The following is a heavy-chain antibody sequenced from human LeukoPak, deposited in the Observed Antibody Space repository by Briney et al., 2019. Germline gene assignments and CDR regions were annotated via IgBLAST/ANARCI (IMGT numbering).Heavy chain of an antibody. Sequence: MSSETLSLTCSVSGGSINSYYWSWYRQPPGKELEWIGYIYYTGSTNYNPSLKSRVTISVDTSKNQFSLKLSAVTAADTAVYYCARNGTSSYFDYWGQGTLVTVSS. V-gene: IGHV4-59*08. CDR1: GGSINSYY. CDR2: IYYTGST. J-gene: IGHJ4*02. D-gene: IGHD2-2*01. CDR3: ARNGTSSYFDY.